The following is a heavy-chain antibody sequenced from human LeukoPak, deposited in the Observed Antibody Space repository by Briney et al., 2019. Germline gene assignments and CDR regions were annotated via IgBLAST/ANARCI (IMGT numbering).Heavy chain of an antibody. J-gene: IGHJ4*02. CDR2: IKQDGSEK. CDR3: ARDLEWEAYFDY. Sequence: GGSLRLSCAAFGFTFSSYWMSWVRQAPGKGLEWVANIKQDGSEKYYVDSVKGRFTISRDNAKNSLYLQMNSLRAEDTAVYYCARDLEWEAYFDYWGQGTLVTVSS. D-gene: IGHD1-26*01. V-gene: IGHV3-7*03. CDR1: GFTFSSYW.